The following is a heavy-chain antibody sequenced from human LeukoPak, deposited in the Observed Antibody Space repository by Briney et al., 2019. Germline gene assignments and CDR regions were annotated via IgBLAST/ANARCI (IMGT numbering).Heavy chain of an antibody. CDR3: ARGTGYYNRWFDP. CDR1: GGSFSGYY. D-gene: IGHD3-9*01. CDR2: INHSGST. J-gene: IGHJ5*02. V-gene: IGHV4-34*01. Sequence: SETLSLTSAVYGGSFSGYYWSWIRQPPGKGLEWIGEINHSGSTNYNPSLKSRVTISVDTSKNQFSLKLSSVTAADTAVYYCARGTGYYNRWFDPWGQGTLVTVSS.